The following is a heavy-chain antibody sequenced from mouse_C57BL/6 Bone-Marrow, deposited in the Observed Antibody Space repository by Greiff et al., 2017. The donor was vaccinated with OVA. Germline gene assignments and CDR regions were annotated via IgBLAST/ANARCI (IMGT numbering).Heavy chain of an antibody. CDR3: ARSGANWAWFAY. CDR2: IYPGSGNT. D-gene: IGHD4-1*01. V-gene: IGHV1-66*01. CDR1: GYSFTSYY. Sequence: VQLQQSGPELVKPGASVKISCKASGYSFTSYYIHWVKQRPGQGLEWIGWIYPGSGNTKYNEKFKGKATLTADTSSSTAYMQLSSLTSEDSAVYYCARSGANWAWFAYWGQGTLVTVSA. J-gene: IGHJ3*01.